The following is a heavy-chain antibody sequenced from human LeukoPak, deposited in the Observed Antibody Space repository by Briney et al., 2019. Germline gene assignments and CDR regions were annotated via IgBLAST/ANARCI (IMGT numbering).Heavy chain of an antibody. V-gene: IGHV4-59*01. D-gene: IGHD6-19*01. J-gene: IGHJ3*02. CDR2: IYNRGGST. CDR1: GGSISSYY. Sequence: KPSETLSLTCTVSGGSISSYYWSWIRQPPGKGLEWIGYIYNRGGSTNYNPSLKTRVTISVDTSKNRFSLKLRSVTAADTAVHYCARDRPGIAVAGDAFDIWGQGTMVTVSS. CDR3: ARDRPGIAVAGDAFDI.